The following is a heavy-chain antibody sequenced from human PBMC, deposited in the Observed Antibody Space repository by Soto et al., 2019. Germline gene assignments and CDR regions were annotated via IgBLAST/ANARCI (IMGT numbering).Heavy chain of an antibody. J-gene: IGHJ3*02. CDR2: ISSYNGNT. CDR1: GYTFTSYG. V-gene: IGHV1-18*01. Sequence: QVQLVQSGAEVKKPGASVKVSCKASGYTFTSYGLSWVRQAPGQGLEWMVWISSYNGNTNYAQKLKGRVTMSTDTSSSTAYMELRSLRSDDTAGYYCARDPDDAFDIWGQGTMVTVSA. CDR3: ARDPDDAFDI.